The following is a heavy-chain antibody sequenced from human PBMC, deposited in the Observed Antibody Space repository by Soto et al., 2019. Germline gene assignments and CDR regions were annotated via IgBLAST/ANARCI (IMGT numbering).Heavy chain of an antibody. CDR2: IVVGSGNT. Sequence: SVKVSCKASGFTFTSSAVQWVRQARGQRLEWMGWIVVGSGNTNYAQRFQERVTITRDMSTSTAYMELSSLRSEDTAVYYCVADESIALSGVDGFDIWGQGTMLTISS. V-gene: IGHV1-58*01. CDR3: VADESIALSGVDGFDI. D-gene: IGHD6-19*01. CDR1: GFTFTSSA. J-gene: IGHJ3*02.